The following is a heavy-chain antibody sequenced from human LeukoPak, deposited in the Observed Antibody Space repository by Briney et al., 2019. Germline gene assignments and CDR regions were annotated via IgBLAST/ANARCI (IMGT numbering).Heavy chain of an antibody. D-gene: IGHD1-26*01. J-gene: IGHJ4*02. CDR2: INPNSGGT. Sequence: ASVEVSCKASGGTFSSYAISWVRQAPGQGLEWMGRINPNSGGTNYAQKFQGRVTMTRDTSISTAYMELSRLRSDDTAVYYCARGELRWDFDYWGQGTLVTVSS. CDR1: GGTFSSYA. CDR3: ARGELRWDFDY. V-gene: IGHV1-2*06.